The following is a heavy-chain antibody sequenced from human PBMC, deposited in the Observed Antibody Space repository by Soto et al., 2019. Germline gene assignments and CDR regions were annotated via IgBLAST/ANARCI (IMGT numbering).Heavy chain of an antibody. CDR3: AKAPPIPPDY. CDR1: GFTFSSYG. CDR2: ISYDGSNK. J-gene: IGHJ4*02. V-gene: IGHV3-30*18. Sequence: GGSLRLSCAASGFTFSSYGMHWVRQAPGKGLEWVAVISYDGSNKYYADSVKGRFTISRDNSKNTLYLQMNSLRAEDTAVYYCAKAPPIPPDYWGQGTLVTVSS.